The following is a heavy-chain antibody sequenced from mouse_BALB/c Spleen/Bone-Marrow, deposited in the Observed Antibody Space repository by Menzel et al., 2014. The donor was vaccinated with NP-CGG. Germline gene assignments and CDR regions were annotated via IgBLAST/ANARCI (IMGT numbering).Heavy chain of an antibody. Sequence: QVQLQQSDAELVKPGAXXKISCKASGYTFTDHAIHWVKQKPEQGLEWIGYXSPGDXVIKYNEKFKGKAILTADKSSSTAYMQLXSLTSEXXXXXXXXXXXXRXAYWGXXTLVTVSA. J-gene: IGHJ3*01. CDR3: XXXXXRXAY. CDR2: XSPGDXVI. CDR1: GYTFTDHA. V-gene: IGHV1S53*02.